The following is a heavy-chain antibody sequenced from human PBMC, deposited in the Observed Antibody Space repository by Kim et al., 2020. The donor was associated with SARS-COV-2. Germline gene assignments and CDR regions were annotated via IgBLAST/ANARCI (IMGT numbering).Heavy chain of an antibody. D-gene: IGHD3-3*01. Sequence: GGSLRLSCAASGFTFSSYSMNWVRQAPGKGLEWVSSISSSSSYIYYADSVKGRFTISRDNAKNSLYLQMNSLRAEDTAVYYCARAGDDFWSGYYQGEFDYWGQGTLVTVSS. CDR2: ISSSSSYI. V-gene: IGHV3-21*01. CDR3: ARAGDDFWSGYYQGEFDY. J-gene: IGHJ4*02. CDR1: GFTFSSYS.